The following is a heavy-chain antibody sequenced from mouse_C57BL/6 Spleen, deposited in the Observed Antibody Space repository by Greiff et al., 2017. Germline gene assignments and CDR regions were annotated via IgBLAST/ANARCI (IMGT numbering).Heavy chain of an antibody. CDR1: GYTFTSYW. J-gene: IGHJ2*01. D-gene: IGHD2-14*01. V-gene: IGHV1-50*01. Sequence: QVQLQQPGAELVKPGASVKLSCKASGYTFTSYWMQWVKQRPGQGLEWIGEIDPSDSYTNYNQKFKGKATLTVDTSSSTAYMQLSSLTSEDSAVYYCARGGYPSHWGQGTTLTVSS. CDR3: ARGGYPSH. CDR2: IDPSDSYT.